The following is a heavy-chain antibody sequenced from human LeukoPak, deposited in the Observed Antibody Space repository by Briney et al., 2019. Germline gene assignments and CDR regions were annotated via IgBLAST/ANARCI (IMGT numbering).Heavy chain of an antibody. J-gene: IGHJ4*02. D-gene: IGHD3-22*01. Sequence: SGTLSLTCTIFGGSINSSNWWNWVRQSPGKGLEWIGEIFRSGETNYNSSLESRLTISVDRTKNQFSLKLNSVTAADTAVYYCARGDYYDSSGYYYYWGQGTLVTVSS. V-gene: IGHV4-4*02. CDR1: GGSINSSNW. CDR2: IFRSGET. CDR3: ARGDYYDSSGYYYY.